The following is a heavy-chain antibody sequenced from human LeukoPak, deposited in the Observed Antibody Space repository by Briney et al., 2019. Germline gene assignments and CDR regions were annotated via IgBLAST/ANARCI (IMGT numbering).Heavy chain of an antibody. D-gene: IGHD3-10*01. CDR1: GFTFTSYW. J-gene: IGHJ4*02. CDR2: INQDGSEK. V-gene: IGHV3-7*01. Sequence: PGGSLRLSCAATGFTFTSYWMSWVRQAPGKGRAWVANINQDGSEKYYVDSVKDRFTIPRDNARISLHLQRNRLRAEDTAVYYCVGDSSIPDYWGRGTLVTVSS. CDR3: VGDSSIPDY.